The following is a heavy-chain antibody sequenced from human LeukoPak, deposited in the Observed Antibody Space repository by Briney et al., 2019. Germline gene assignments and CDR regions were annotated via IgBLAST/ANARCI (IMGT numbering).Heavy chain of an antibody. Sequence: GGSLRLSCAASGFTFDDYAMHWVRQAPGKGLEWVSLISGDGGSTYYADSVRGRFTISRDNAKNSLYLQMNSLSAEDTAVYYCARDYRHYYDSSGYPPYFDYWGQGTLVTVSS. J-gene: IGHJ4*02. CDR1: GFTFDDYA. V-gene: IGHV3-43*02. D-gene: IGHD3-22*01. CDR2: ISGDGGST. CDR3: ARDYRHYYDSSGYPPYFDY.